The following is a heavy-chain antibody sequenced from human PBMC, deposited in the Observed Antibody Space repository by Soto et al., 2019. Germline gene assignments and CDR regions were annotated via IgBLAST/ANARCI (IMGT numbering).Heavy chain of an antibody. CDR3: AVKYSSSSDANWFDP. D-gene: IGHD6-13*01. J-gene: IGHJ5*02. CDR1: GGSFSGYY. Sequence: QVQLQQWGAGLLKPSETLSLTCALYGGSFSGYYWSWIRQPPGKGLEWIGEINHSGSTNYNPSLKSRVTISVDTSKNQFSLKLSSVTAADTAVYYCAVKYSSSSDANWFDPWGQGTLVTVSS. CDR2: INHSGST. V-gene: IGHV4-34*01.